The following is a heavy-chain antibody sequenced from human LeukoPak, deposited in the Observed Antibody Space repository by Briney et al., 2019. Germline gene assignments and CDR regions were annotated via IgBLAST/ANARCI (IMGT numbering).Heavy chain of an antibody. CDR2: INHSGST. CDR1: GGSFSGYY. CDR3: ARGPHYGSGSYPTLFDY. D-gene: IGHD3-10*01. J-gene: IGHJ4*02. V-gene: IGHV4-34*01. Sequence: PSETLSLTCAVYGGSFSGYYWSWIRQPPGKGLEWIGEINHSGSTNYNPSLKSRVTISVDTSKNQFSLKLSSVTAADTAVYYCARGPHYGSGSYPTLFDYWGQGTLVTVSS.